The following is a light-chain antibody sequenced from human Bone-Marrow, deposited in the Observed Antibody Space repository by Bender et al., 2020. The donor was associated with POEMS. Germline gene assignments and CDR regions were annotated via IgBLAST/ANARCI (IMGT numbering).Light chain of an antibody. Sequence: QSALTQPASVSGSPGQSITISCTGTSSDVRDYKFVSWYQHHPGKAPKLLIYDVSLRPSGVSNRFSGSKSGNTASLTISGLQADDEAEYYCCSYAVGRSYVFGTGTKVTVL. CDR3: CSYAVGRSYV. J-gene: IGLJ1*01. CDR2: DVS. CDR1: SSDVRDYKF. V-gene: IGLV2-23*02.